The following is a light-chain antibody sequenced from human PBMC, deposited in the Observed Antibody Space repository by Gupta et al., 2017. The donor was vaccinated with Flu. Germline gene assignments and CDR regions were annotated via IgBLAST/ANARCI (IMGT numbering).Light chain of an antibody. V-gene: IGKV3-11*01. CDR2: DAS. J-gene: IGKJ4*01. Sequence: ELVLTQSPATLSLSPVERATLSCRASQSVRSQLAWYQQRPGQAPRLLIYDASNRATGIPARFSGTGSGTDFTLTISSLEPEDFAVYYCQQRSSWPSITFGGGTKVEIK. CDR1: QSVRSQ. CDR3: QQRSSWPSIT.